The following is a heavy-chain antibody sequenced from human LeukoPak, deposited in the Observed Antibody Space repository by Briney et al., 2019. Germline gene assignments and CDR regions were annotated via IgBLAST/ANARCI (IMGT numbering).Heavy chain of an antibody. J-gene: IGHJ4*02. D-gene: IGHD2-15*01. CDR2: INPNSGGT. Sequence: ASVKVSCKASGYTFTGYYMHWVRQAPGQGLEWMGWINPNSGGTNYAQKFQGRVTMTRDTSTSTAYMELSRLRSDDTAVYYCARDDCSGGSCYSYFDYWGQGTLVTVSS. CDR3: ARDDCSGGSCYSYFDY. V-gene: IGHV1-2*02. CDR1: GYTFTGYY.